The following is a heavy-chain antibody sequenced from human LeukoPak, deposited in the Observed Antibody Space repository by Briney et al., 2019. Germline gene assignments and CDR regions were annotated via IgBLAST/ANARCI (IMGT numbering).Heavy chain of an antibody. V-gene: IGHV3-23*01. J-gene: IGHJ4*02. CDR2: IIGSGGST. D-gene: IGHD3-16*01. Sequence: GSLSLSCAASRFPFSSYAMSWVRQAPGKGLEWVSAIIGSGGSTYYADSVKGRFTISRDNSRDTLYLQMNRLRAEDTAVYYCAKGYYDYVWGSYYFDYWGQGTLVTVSS. CDR1: RFPFSSYA. CDR3: AKGYYDYVWGSYYFDY.